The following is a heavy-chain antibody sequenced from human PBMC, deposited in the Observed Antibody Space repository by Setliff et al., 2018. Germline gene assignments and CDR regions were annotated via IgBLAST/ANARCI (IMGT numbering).Heavy chain of an antibody. V-gene: IGHV3-7*01. CDR3: LGAGTCSY. CDR1: GFSFRNCW. Sequence: PGGSLRLSCVGTGFSFRNCWASWVRQAPGKGPEWVASINPGGSEKYYVDSGRGRFTISRDNARNSLSLQMNSLRSDDTAVYYCLGAGTCSYWGQGTRVTVSS. J-gene: IGHJ4*02. D-gene: IGHD3-10*02. CDR2: INPGGSEK.